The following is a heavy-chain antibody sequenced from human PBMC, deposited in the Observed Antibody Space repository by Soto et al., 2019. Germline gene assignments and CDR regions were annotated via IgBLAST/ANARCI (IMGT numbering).Heavy chain of an antibody. CDR1: GFTFSSYG. CDR3: ARDSSVGATYFDY. V-gene: IGHV3-33*01. CDR2: IWYDGSNK. D-gene: IGHD1-26*01. J-gene: IGHJ4*02. Sequence: GGSLRLSCAASGFTFSSYGMHWVRQAPGKGLEWVAVIWYDGSNKYYADSVKGRFTISRDNSKNTLYLQMNSLRAEDTAVYYCARDSSVGATYFDYWGQGTLVTVSS.